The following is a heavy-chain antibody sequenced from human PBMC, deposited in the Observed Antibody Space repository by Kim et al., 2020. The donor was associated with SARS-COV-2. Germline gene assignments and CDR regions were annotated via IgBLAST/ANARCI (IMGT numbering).Heavy chain of an antibody. CDR2: IYQSGDT. CDR1: GASISSGSYS. Sequence: SETLSLTCDVSGASISSGSYSWSWIRQPQGQGLEWIASIYQSGDTYYNPSLKSRATISVDRSKNQFSLTLTSVTAADTAVYYCTRGPYSDYFDYWGQGTL. D-gene: IGHD4-4*01. J-gene: IGHJ4*02. V-gene: IGHV4-30-2*01. CDR3: TRGPYSDYFDY.